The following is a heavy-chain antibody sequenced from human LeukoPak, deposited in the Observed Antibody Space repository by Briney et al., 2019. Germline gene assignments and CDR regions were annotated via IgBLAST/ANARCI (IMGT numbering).Heavy chain of an antibody. V-gene: IGHV4-61*02. J-gene: IGHJ4*02. Sequence: PSQTLSLTCTVSGGSISSGSYCWSWIRHPAGKGLEWFGRIYTSGSTNYNPSLKSRVTISAATSKNQFSLRLSSVTAADAAVYYCARDYDYWGQGTLVTVSS. CDR1: GGSISSGSYC. CDR3: ARDYDY. CDR2: IYTSGST.